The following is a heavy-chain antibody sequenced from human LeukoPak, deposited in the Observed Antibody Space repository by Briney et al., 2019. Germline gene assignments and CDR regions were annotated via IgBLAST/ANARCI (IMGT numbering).Heavy chain of an antibody. J-gene: IGHJ4*02. D-gene: IGHD6-19*01. Sequence: GGSLRLSCAASGFSVSGNWMHWVRKAPGKGLVWVSRINSDGSSTNYADSVRGRFTISRDNAKNTVYLQVNSLRVEDTAVYYCARGSGAYGDFDYWGQGTLVTVSS. CDR3: ARGSGAYGDFDY. CDR2: INSDGSST. V-gene: IGHV3-74*01. CDR1: GFSVSGNW.